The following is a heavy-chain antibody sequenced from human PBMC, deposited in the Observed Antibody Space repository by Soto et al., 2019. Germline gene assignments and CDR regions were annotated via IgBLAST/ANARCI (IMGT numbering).Heavy chain of an antibody. CDR3: AKGVRGVIIYFDY. V-gene: IGHV1-69*13. CDR2: IIPIFGTA. D-gene: IGHD3-10*01. J-gene: IGHJ4*02. CDR1: GGTFSSYA. Sequence: ASVKVSCKASGGTFSSYAISWVRQAPGQGLEWMGGIIPIFGTANYAQKFQGRVTITADESTSTACMELSSLRSEDTAVYYCAKGVRGVIIYFDYWGQGTLVTVSS.